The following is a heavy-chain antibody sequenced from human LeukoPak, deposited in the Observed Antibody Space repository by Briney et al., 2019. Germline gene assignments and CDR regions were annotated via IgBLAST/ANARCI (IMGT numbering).Heavy chain of an antibody. Sequence: GGSLRLSCAASGFTFSSFGMRWVRQAPGKGLEWVAFIRFDGSKKYYVDSVKGRFTISRDNSKNTLYLQMNSLRPEDTAVYYCAKGSGSTYNDFWSGVLDYWGQGTLVTVSS. V-gene: IGHV3-30*02. CDR3: AKGSGSTYNDFWSGVLDY. D-gene: IGHD3-3*01. J-gene: IGHJ4*02. CDR2: IRFDGSKK. CDR1: GFTFSSFG.